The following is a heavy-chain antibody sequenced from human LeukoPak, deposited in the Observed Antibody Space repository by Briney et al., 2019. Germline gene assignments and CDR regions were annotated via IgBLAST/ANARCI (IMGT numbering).Heavy chain of an antibody. J-gene: IGHJ5*02. CDR1: GGSISSSSYY. D-gene: IGHD3-9*01. CDR2: IYYSGST. Sequence: SETLSLTCTVSGGSISSSSYYWGWIRQPPGKGLEWIGSIYYSGSTYYNPSLKSRVTISVDTSKNQFSLKLSSVTAADTAVYYCARNNYHVLNGRWFDPWGQGTLVTVSS. V-gene: IGHV4-39*07. CDR3: ARNNYHVLNGRWFDP.